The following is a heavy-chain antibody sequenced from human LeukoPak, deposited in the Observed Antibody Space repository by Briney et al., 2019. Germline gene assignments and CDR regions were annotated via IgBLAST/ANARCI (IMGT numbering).Heavy chain of an antibody. CDR3: SSPEGDY. V-gene: IGHV4-39*01. J-gene: IGHJ4*02. Sequence: SETLSLTCTVSGGSISSSSYYWGWIRQPPGKGLEWIGSIYYSGSTYYNPSLKSRVTISVDTSKNQFSLKLSSVTAADTAVYYCSSPEGDYWGQGTLVTVSS. CDR1: GGSISSSSYY. CDR2: IYYSGST.